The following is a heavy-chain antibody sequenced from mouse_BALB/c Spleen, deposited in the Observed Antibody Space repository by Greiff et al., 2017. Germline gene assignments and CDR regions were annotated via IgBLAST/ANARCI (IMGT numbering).Heavy chain of an antibody. CDR1: GFNFSDYY. CDR3: ASVRNSFAY. J-gene: IGHJ3*01. V-gene: IGHV5-4*02. CDR2: ISDGGGYT. Sequence: DVMLVESGGGLVKPGGSLKLSCAASGFNFSDYYMYWVRQTPEKSLEWVATISDGGGYTYYPDSVQGRFTISRDNAKNNLYLQMSRLKSEDTAMYYCASVRNSFAYWGQGTLVTVSA.